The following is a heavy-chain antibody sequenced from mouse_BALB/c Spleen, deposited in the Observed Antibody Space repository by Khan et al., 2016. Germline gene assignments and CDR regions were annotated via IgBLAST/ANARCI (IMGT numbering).Heavy chain of an antibody. CDR2: IYPGDGDT. CDR1: GYTFTSYW. V-gene: IGHV1-87*01. CDR3: ARGYYGNYSWFAY. D-gene: IGHD2-1*01. J-gene: IGHJ3*01. Sequence: QVQLQQSGAELARPGASVKLSCKASGYTFTSYWMQWVKQRPGQGLEWIGAIYPGDGDTRYTQKFKGKATLTADKSSSTAYMQLSSLASEDSAVYYCARGYYGNYSWFAYWGQVTLVTVSA.